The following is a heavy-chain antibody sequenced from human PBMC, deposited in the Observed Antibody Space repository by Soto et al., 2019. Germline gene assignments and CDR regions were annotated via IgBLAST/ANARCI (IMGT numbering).Heavy chain of an antibody. D-gene: IGHD4-17*01. J-gene: IGHJ4*02. Sequence: XETLALTCTVPGGSVGSGSYYWSWIRQPPGKGLEWIGYIYYSGSTNYNPSLKSRVTISVDTSKNQFSLKLSSVTAADTAVYYCARVWAQTFDYGLRYYFDYWGQGTLVTVSS. CDR3: ARVWAQTFDYGLRYYFDY. CDR1: GGSVGSGSYY. V-gene: IGHV4-61*01. CDR2: IYYSGST.